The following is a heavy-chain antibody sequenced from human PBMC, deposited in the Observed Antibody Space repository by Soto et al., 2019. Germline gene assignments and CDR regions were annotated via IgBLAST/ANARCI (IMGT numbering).Heavy chain of an antibody. Sequence: QITLKESGPTLVKPTQTLTLTCTFSGFSLSTSGVGVGWIRQPPGKALEWLALIYWNDDKRYSPSLKSRLTITKDTSKHQVVLTMTNMDPVDTATYYCAHRRGRKYSGYDYCYFDYWGQGTLVTVSS. D-gene: IGHD5-12*01. CDR1: GFSLSTSGVG. V-gene: IGHV2-5*01. CDR2: IYWNDDK. J-gene: IGHJ4*02. CDR3: AHRRGRKYSGYDYCYFDY.